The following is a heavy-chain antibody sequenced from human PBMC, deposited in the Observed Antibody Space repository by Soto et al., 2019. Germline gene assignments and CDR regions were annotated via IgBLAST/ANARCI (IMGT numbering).Heavy chain of an antibody. CDR3: ARLAGYSYGPNWFDP. Sequence: PGESLKISCKGSGYSFTIYWIGWVRQMPGKGLEWMGIIYPGDSDTRYSPSFQGQVTISADKSISTAYLQWSSLKASDTAMYYCARLAGYSYGPNWFDPWGQGTLVTVSS. D-gene: IGHD5-18*01. CDR2: IYPGDSDT. J-gene: IGHJ5*02. V-gene: IGHV5-51*01. CDR1: GYSFTIYW.